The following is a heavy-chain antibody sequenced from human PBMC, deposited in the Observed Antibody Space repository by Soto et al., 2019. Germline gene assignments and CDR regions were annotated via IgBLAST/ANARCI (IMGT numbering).Heavy chain of an antibody. CDR1: GYTFTSYG. CDR2: ISAYNGNT. CDR3: AXXXXXXXYFDSSGYYGGLHDAFDI. V-gene: IGHV1-18*01. D-gene: IGHD3-22*01. J-gene: IGHJ3*02. Sequence: VKVSCKASGYTFTSYGISWGRQAPGQGLERMGWISAYNGNTNYAQKLQGRVTMTTDTSTSTAYMELRSLRSDDTAVYYCAXXXXXXXYFDSSGYYGGLHDAFDIWGQGTVVTVSS.